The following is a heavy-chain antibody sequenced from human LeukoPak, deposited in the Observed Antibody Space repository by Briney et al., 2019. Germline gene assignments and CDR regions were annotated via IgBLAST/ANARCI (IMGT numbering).Heavy chain of an antibody. CDR3: ARDRNVVGADFDS. CDR1: GFIFDNFA. J-gene: IGHJ5*01. V-gene: IGHV3-30*04. Sequence: PGGSLRLSCAASGFIFDNFAIHWVRQAPGRGLEWVSIVSLDGTNNFYGDSVKGRFTVSRDNSNNTEYLHMNSLRPDDTAVYFCARDRNVVGADFDSWGQGTLVTVSS. D-gene: IGHD4/OR15-4a*01. CDR2: VSLDGTNN.